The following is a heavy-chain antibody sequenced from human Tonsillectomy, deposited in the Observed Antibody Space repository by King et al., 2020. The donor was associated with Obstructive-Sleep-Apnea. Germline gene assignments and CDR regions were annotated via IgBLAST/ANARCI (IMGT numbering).Heavy chain of an antibody. D-gene: IGHD4-17*01. CDR3: AREGSTVTTFRGDAFDI. Sequence: VQLVESGGGLVQPGGSLRLSCAASGFIFRNYWMSWVRQAPGKGLEWVANIKQDESVKFYVDSVRGRFTISRDNAKNSLYLQMNSLRAEDTGVYYCAREGSTVTTFRGDAFDIWGQGTMVTVSS. CDR2: IKQDESVK. J-gene: IGHJ3*02. CDR1: GFIFRNYW. V-gene: IGHV3-7*03.